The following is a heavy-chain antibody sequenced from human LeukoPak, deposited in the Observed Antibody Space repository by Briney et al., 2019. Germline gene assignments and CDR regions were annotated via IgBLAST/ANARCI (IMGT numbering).Heavy chain of an antibody. V-gene: IGHV4-34*01. CDR3: ARWTNVGKYYYYYGMDV. D-gene: IGHD2-8*01. CDR2: INHSGST. CDR1: GGSFSGYY. Sequence: SETLSLTCAVYGGSFSGYYWSWIRQPPGKGLEWIGEINHSGSTNYNPSLKSRVTISVDTSKNQFSLKLSSVTAADTAVYYCARWTNVGKYYYYYGMDVWGQGTTVTVSS. J-gene: IGHJ6*02.